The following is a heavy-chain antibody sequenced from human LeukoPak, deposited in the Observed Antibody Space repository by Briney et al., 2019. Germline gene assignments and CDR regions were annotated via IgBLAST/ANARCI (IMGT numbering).Heavy chain of an antibody. CDR2: IYTSGST. J-gene: IGHJ6*03. V-gene: IGHV4-4*07. D-gene: IGHD2-2*01. CDR1: GGSISSYY. CDR3: ARGLIVVVPAASPRYYYMDV. Sequence: PSETLSLTCTVSGGSISSYYWCWIRQPAGKGLEWIGRIYTSGSTNYNPSLKSRVTMSVDTSKNQFSLKLSAVTAADTAVYYCARGLIVVVPAASPRYYYMDVWGKGTTVTVSS.